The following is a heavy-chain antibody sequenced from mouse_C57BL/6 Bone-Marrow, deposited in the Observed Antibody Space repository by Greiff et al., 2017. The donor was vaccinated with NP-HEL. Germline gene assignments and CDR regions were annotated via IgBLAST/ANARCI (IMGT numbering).Heavy chain of an antibody. V-gene: IGHV1-63*01. CDR3: ARRGYSYAMDY. D-gene: IGHD3-2*02. J-gene: IGHJ4*01. CDR2: IYPGGGYT. CDR1: GYTFTNYW. Sequence: QVQLKESGAELVRPGTSVKMSCKASGYTFTNYWIGWAKQRPGHGLEWIGDIYPGGGYTNYNEKFKGKATLTADKSSSTAYMQFSSLTSEDSAIYYCARRGYSYAMDYWGQGTSVTVSS.